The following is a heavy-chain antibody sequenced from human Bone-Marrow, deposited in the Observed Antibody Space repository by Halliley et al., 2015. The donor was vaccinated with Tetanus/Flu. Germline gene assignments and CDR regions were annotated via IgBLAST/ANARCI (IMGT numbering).Heavy chain of an antibody. CDR2: IYPTGTP. V-gene: IGHV4-30-2*05. D-gene: IGHD2-2*01. J-gene: IGHJ5*02. CDR3: ARGYCGSSTCMDRFEP. Sequence: YIYPTGTPYYNPSLKSRITMSVDTSKNQFSLKMTSVTGADTAVYYCARGYCGSSTCMDRFEPWGQGTLVTVSS.